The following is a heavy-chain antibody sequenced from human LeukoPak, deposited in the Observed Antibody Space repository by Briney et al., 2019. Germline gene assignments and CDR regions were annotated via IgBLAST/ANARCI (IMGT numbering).Heavy chain of an antibody. CDR1: GGSFSGYY. V-gene: IGHV4-34*01. Sequence: PSETLSLTCAVYGGSFSGYYWSWIRQPPGKGLEWIGEINHSGSTNYNPSLKSRVTISVDTSKNQFSLKLSSVTAADTAVYYCARRAWRYYFDYWGQGILVTVSS. J-gene: IGHJ4*02. CDR3: ARRAWRYYFDY. CDR2: INHSGST.